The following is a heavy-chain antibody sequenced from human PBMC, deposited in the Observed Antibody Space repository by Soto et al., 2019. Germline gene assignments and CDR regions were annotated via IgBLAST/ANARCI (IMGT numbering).Heavy chain of an antibody. Sequence: EVQVVESGGGLVQPGGSLRLTCAASGFTVSNDYMTWVRQAPGKGLEWVLVIYSGGNTYYGDSVKDRFTISRDNSKNLLYLQMNSLRVEDTAIYYCARDPGDRNGMSAWGQGTTVTVSS. D-gene: IGHD1-26*01. CDR3: ARDPGDRNGMSA. CDR1: GFTVSNDY. CDR2: IYSGGNT. J-gene: IGHJ6*01. V-gene: IGHV3-66*01.